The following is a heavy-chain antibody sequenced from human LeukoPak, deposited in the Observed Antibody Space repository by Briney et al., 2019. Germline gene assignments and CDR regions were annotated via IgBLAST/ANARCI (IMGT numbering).Heavy chain of an antibody. Sequence: PGGTLRLSCVASGFTISSYSMNWVRQAPGKGLEWVSSIISCGTSIYYADSVKGRFTISRDNAKNSVYLQMNSLRAEDTAVYYCARDSYYYDSSGPQVWGQGTLVTVSS. CDR2: IISCGTSI. J-gene: IGHJ4*02. CDR3: ARDSYYYDSSGPQV. V-gene: IGHV3-21*01. D-gene: IGHD3-22*01. CDR1: GFTISSYS.